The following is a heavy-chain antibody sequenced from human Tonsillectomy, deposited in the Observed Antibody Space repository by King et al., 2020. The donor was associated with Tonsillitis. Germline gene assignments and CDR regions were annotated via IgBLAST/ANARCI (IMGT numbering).Heavy chain of an antibody. CDR2: MYYSGTV. D-gene: IGHD1-26*01. CDR1: GASISSSDHY. CDR3: ARYVSGSFDY. V-gene: IGHV4-39*01. Sequence: QLQESGPGVVKPSETLSLTCTVSGASISSSDHYWAWLLQPPGEGLEWIGDMYYSGTVFFHPSLKSRITISGGTSGNRFSLKLSAVTAADTAVYFCARYVSGSFDYWGQGALVTVSS. J-gene: IGHJ4*02.